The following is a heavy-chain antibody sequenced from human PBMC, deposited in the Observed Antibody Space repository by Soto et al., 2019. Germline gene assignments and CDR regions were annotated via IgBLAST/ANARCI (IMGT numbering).Heavy chain of an antibody. Sequence: GESLKISCKGSGYSFTSYWIGWVRQMPGKGLEWMGIIYPGDSDTRYSPSFQGQVTISADKSISTAYLQWSSLKASDTAMYYCARVVSDYCYDSSGYYPFDYWGQGTLVTVSS. CDR3: ARVVSDYCYDSSGYYPFDY. V-gene: IGHV5-51*01. CDR2: IYPGDSDT. CDR1: GYSFTSYW. D-gene: IGHD3-22*01. J-gene: IGHJ4*02.